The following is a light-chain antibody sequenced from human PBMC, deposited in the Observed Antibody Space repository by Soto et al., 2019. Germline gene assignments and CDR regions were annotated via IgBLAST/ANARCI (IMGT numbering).Light chain of an antibody. J-gene: IGKJ5*01. CDR3: QQYKSWTPIT. CDR2: GAS. CDR1: QSLNTD. Sequence: EFVLTQSPGTLSVSPGESATLSCRASQSLNTDLAWYQHKPGPAPRLLLYGASTRATGTPTRFSGSGSGTEFTLTISSLQSEDFAIYYCQQYKSWTPITFGQGTRLETK. V-gene: IGKV3-15*01.